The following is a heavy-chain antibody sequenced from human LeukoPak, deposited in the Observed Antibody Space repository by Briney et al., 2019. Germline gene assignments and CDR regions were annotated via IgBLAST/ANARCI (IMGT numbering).Heavy chain of an antibody. Sequence: PSQTLSLTCTVSGGSISSVSYSRSWIRQPAGKDLAWIGRIYTSGSTNYNPSLKSRVTISVDTSKNQFSLKLSSVTAADTAVYYCARSVGQWLRSNSFDYWGQGTLVTVSS. J-gene: IGHJ4*02. V-gene: IGHV4-61*02. CDR1: GGSISSVSYS. CDR2: IYTSGST. CDR3: ARSVGQWLRSNSFDY. D-gene: IGHD5-12*01.